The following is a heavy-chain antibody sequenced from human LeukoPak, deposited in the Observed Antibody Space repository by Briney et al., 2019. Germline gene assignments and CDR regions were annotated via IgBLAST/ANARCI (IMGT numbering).Heavy chain of an antibody. CDR2: INPNSGGT. Sequence: ASVKVSCKASGYTFTGYYMRWVRQAPGQGLEWMGWINPNSGGTNYAQKFQGRVTMTRDTSISTAYMELSRLRSDDTAVYYCARMKRLYDSSGYSYAFDIWGQGTMVTVSS. CDR3: ARMKRLYDSSGYSYAFDI. V-gene: IGHV1-2*02. J-gene: IGHJ3*02. CDR1: GYTFTGYY. D-gene: IGHD3-22*01.